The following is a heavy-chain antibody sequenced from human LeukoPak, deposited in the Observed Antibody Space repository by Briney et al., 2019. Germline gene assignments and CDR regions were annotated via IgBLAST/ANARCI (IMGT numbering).Heavy chain of an antibody. CDR3: ARPTGDAFDI. CDR1: GYTFTSYY. CDR2: INPSGGST. Sequence: ASVKVSCTASGYTFTSYYMHWVRQAPGQGLEWMGIINPSGGSTSYAQKFQGRVTMTGDTSTSTVYMELSSLRSEDTAVYYCARPTGDAFDIWGQGTMVTVSS. D-gene: IGHD4-17*01. V-gene: IGHV1-46*01. J-gene: IGHJ3*02.